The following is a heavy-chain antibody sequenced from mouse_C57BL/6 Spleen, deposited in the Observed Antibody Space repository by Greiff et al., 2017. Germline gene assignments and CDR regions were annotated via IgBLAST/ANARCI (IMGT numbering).Heavy chain of an antibody. CDR2: ISYSGGT. J-gene: IGHJ2*01. CDR1: GYSITSGYD. CDR3: ARGSPYGRGYFDY. Sequence: EVKLMESGPGMVKPSQSLSLTCTVTGYSITSGYDWHWIRHFPGNKLEWMGYISYSGGTNYNPSLKSRISITHDTSKNHFFLKLNSGTTEDTATYYCARGSPYGRGYFDYWGQGTTLTVSS. D-gene: IGHD2-10*02. V-gene: IGHV3-1*01.